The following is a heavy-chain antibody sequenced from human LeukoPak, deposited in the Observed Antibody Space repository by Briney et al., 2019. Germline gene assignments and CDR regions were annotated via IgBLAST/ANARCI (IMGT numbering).Heavy chain of an antibody. J-gene: IGHJ4*02. V-gene: IGHV3-30-3*01. CDR3: ATAAWYDRKILDY. CDR2: ISYDGSNK. CDR1: GFTFSSYA. Sequence: PGGSLRLSCAASGFTFSSYAMHWVRQAPGKGLEWVAVISYDGSNKYYADSVKGRFTISRDISENTLYLQMNSLRAEDTAVYYRATAAWYDRKILDYWGQGTLVTVSS. D-gene: IGHD1-14*01.